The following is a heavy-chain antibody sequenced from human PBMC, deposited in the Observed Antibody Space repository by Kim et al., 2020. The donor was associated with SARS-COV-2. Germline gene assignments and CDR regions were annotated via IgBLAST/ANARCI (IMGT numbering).Heavy chain of an antibody. V-gene: IGHV3-66*01. CDR2: GST. J-gene: IGHJ5*02. CDR3: ARDHVGRPA. Sequence: GSTYYADSVKGRFTISRDNSKNTLYLQMNSLRAEDTAVYYCARDHVGRPAWGQGTLVTVSS. D-gene: IGHD1-26*01.